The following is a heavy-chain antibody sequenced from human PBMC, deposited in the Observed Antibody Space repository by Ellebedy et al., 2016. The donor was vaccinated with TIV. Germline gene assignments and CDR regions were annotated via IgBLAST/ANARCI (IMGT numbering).Heavy chain of an antibody. CDR3: ARTHVRGPRYFDL. D-gene: IGHD3-3*01. CDR1: GYSISSSNW. CDR2: IYYSGST. J-gene: IGHJ2*01. Sequence: SETLSLXXAVSGYSISSSNWWGWIRQPPGKGLEWIGYIYYSGSTYYNPSLKSRVTMSVDTSKNQFSLKLSSVTAVDTAVYYCARTHVRGPRYFDLWGRGTLVTVSS. V-gene: IGHV4-28*01.